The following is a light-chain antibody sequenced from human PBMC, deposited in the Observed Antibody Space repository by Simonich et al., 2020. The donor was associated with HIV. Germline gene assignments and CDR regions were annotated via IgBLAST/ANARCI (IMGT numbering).Light chain of an antibody. Sequence: DIKMTQSPSSMSASVGDIVTITCRASQGLSNYLAWFQQKPRKVPTRLIYAASSLPSGVPSRFSGSGSGTEFTLTISSLQPEDFATYYCLQHNSYPLTLGPGTKVDIK. V-gene: IGKV1-17*03. CDR3: LQHNSYPLT. CDR2: AAS. CDR1: QGLSNY. J-gene: IGKJ3*01.